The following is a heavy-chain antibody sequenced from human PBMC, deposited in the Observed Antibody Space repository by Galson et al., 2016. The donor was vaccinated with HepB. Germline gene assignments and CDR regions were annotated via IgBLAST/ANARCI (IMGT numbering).Heavy chain of an antibody. J-gene: IGHJ4*02. CDR3: AVDLGGNFDF. CDR2: IIPLSGII. CDR1: GDSFSSYG. V-gene: IGHV1-69*10. Sequence: SVKVSCKASGDSFSSYGFSWVRQAPGIGLQWMGGIIPLSGIIKYAPKFRGRATITADMSTSTFYMDLSSLTSEDTAVYYCAVDLGGNFDFWGQGTLVTASS. D-gene: IGHD2-15*01.